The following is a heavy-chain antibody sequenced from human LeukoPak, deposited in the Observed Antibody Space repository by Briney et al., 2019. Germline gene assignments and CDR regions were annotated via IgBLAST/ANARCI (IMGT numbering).Heavy chain of an antibody. CDR1: GFTFSNYA. CDR2: ISINGGTT. CDR3: ARVRPDSSDDY. V-gene: IGHV3-64*01. D-gene: IGHD3-22*01. J-gene: IGHJ4*02. Sequence: PGGSLRLSCAGSGFTFSNYAMHWVRQAPGKGLEYVSAISINGGTTYYANSVQGRFTISRDNYKNTLYLKMGSLRAEDMAVYYCARVRPDSSDDYWGQGTLVTVSS.